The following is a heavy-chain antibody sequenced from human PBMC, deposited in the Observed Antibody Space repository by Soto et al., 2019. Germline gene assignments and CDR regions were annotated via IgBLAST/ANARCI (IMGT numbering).Heavy chain of an antibody. V-gene: IGHV1-18*01. CDR2: ISAYNGNT. J-gene: IGHJ4*02. CDR3: AREHSITMVRGVTSYWADY. D-gene: IGHD3-10*01. Sequence: QVQLVQSGAEVKKPGASVKVSCKASGYTFTSYGISWVRQAPGQGLERMGWISAYNGNTNYAQKLQGRVTMTTESSKSTADMELRSLRSDDTAVHYCAREHSITMVRGVTSYWADYWGQGTLVTVSS. CDR1: GYTFTSYG.